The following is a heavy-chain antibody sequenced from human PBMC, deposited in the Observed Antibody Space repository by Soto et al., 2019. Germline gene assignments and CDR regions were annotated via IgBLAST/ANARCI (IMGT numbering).Heavy chain of an antibody. CDR1: GFTFSSYG. CDR2: IWYDGSNK. J-gene: IGHJ4*02. CDR3: ARDRYSSGWYYLDY. V-gene: IGHV3-33*01. D-gene: IGHD6-19*01. Sequence: QVQLVESGGGVVQPGRSLRLSCAASGFTFSSYGMHWVRQAPGKGLEWVAVIWYDGSNKYYADSVKGRFTISRDNSKNTLYQQMNSLRVEEKAVYYCARDRYSSGWYYLDYWCQGTLVTVSS.